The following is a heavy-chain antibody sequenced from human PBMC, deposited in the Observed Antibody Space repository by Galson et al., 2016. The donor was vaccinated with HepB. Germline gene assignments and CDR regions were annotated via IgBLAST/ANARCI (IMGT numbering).Heavy chain of an antibody. D-gene: IGHD3-10*01. CDR3: ARARDRYGSGGPLAY. CDR1: GFTFSLFA. J-gene: IGHJ4*02. CDR2: ISYDGSNK. Sequence: SLRLSCAASGFTFSLFAIHWVRQAPGKGLEWVALISYDGSNKYYADSVKGRFTISRDNPKNTLYLQMDSLRIEDTAIYSCARARDRYGSGGPLAYWGQGNLVTVSS. V-gene: IGHV3-30-3*01.